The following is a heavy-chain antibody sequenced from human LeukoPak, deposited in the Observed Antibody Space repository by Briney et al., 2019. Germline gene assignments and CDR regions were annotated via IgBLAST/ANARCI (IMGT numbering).Heavy chain of an antibody. Sequence: SVKVSCKASGYTFTGYYMHWVRQAPGQGLERMGWINPNSGGTNYAQKFQGRVTMTRDTSISTAYMELSRLRSDDTAVYYCARVRYYDSSGYYFSYWGQGTLVTVSS. CDR3: ARVRYYDSSGYYFSY. J-gene: IGHJ4*02. CDR2: INPNSGGT. CDR1: GYTFTGYY. V-gene: IGHV1-2*02. D-gene: IGHD3-22*01.